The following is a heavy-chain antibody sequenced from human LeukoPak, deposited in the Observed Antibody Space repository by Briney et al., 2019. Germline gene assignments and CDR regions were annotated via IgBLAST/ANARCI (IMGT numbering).Heavy chain of an antibody. D-gene: IGHD3-10*01. Sequence: SSETLSLTCTVSGGSISSYYWSWIRQPPGKGLEWIGCIYYSGYTNYKSSLRSRVTISVDTSKNQFSLKLSSVTAADTAVYYCARTTMVRGTYYMDVWGKGTTVTVSS. CDR1: GGSISSYY. J-gene: IGHJ6*03. CDR2: IYYSGYT. CDR3: ARTTMVRGTYYMDV. V-gene: IGHV4-59*01.